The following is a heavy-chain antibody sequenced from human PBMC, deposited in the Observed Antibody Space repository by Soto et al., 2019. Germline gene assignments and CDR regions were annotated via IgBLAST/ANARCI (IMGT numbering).Heavy chain of an antibody. J-gene: IGHJ4*02. V-gene: IGHV4-61*01. CDR2: IHDSGST. CDR1: GGSVSSGYYF. Sequence: SETLSLTCTVSGGSVSSGYYFWTWIRQPPGKGLEWIGYIHDSGSTSYNPSLKSRVTITMDASKTQLSLNLRSVTAADTAVYYCARVGNYEGVYWGQGTLVTVSS. CDR3: ARVGNYEGVY. D-gene: IGHD4-4*01.